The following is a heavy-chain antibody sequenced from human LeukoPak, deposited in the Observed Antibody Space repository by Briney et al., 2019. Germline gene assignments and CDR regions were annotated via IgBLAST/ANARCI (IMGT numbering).Heavy chain of an antibody. CDR2: INHSGST. CDR1: GGSFSGYY. Sequence: PSETLSLTCAVYGGSFSGYYWSWIRQPPGKGLEWIGEINHSGSTNYNPSLKSRVTISVDTSKNQFSLKLSSVTAEDTAVYYCARDGWLQLVGIDYWGQGTLVTVSS. J-gene: IGHJ4*02. D-gene: IGHD5-24*01. V-gene: IGHV4-34*01. CDR3: ARDGWLQLVGIDY.